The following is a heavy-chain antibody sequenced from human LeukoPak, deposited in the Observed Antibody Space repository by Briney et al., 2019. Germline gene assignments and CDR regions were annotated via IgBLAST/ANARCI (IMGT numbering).Heavy chain of an antibody. D-gene: IGHD3-16*01. Sequence: ASVKVSCKASGYTLINNYIHWVRQAPGQGLEWIGWINPNIVNTNYAQKFQGRVTLTRDPSIDTAYMELSSLRSDDTAVYYCARAHGSFANGLVWLFDWWGQGTLDTVSS. CDR2: INPNIVNT. J-gene: IGHJ4*02. CDR1: GYTLINNY. CDR3: ARAHGSFANGLVWLFDW. V-gene: IGHV1-2*02.